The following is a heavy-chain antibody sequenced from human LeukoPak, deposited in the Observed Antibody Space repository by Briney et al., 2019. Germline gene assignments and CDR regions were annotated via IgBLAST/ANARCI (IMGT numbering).Heavy chain of an antibody. D-gene: IGHD6-19*01. CDR2: IIPIFGTA. J-gene: IGHJ6*03. Sequence: SVKVSCKASGGTFSSYAISWVRQAPGQGLEWMGRIIPIFGTANYAQKFQGRVTITTDESTSTAYMELSSLRSEDTAVYYCARDRYSSGWYNPRYYYYYYMDVWGKGTTVTVSS. CDR1: GGTFSSYA. CDR3: ARDRYSSGWYNPRYYYYYYMDV. V-gene: IGHV1-69*05.